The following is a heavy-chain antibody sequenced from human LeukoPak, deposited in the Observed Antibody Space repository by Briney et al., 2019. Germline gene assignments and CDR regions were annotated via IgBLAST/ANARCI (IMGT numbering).Heavy chain of an antibody. CDR2: INHSGST. D-gene: IGHD4-17*01. V-gene: IGHV4-34*01. J-gene: IGHJ5*02. CDR1: VGSFSGYY. CDR3: ARGRDYGDYVVEGLSSFLFDP. Sequence: PSETLSLTCAVYVGSFSGYYWSWIRQPPGKGLEWIGKINHSGSTNYNSSLKSRVTISVDTSKNQFSLKLSSVTAADTAVYYCARGRDYGDYVVEGLSSFLFDPWGQGTLVTVSS.